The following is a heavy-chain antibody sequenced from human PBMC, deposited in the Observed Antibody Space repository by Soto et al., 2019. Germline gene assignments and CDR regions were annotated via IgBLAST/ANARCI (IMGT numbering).Heavy chain of an antibody. Sequence: PGGSLRLSCEVSGFTFSDFGLDWVRQAPGKGLEWVAIISHDGSKRFYADSMKGRFTISRDNSKNTLYLQMSSLRPEDTALYYCAKTATYVDGYDNTGYSSEDYWGHGTLVTVSS. CDR3: AKTATYVDGYDNTGYSSEDY. J-gene: IGHJ4*01. CDR2: ISHDGSKR. V-gene: IGHV3-30*18. CDR1: GFTFSDFG. D-gene: IGHD3-22*01.